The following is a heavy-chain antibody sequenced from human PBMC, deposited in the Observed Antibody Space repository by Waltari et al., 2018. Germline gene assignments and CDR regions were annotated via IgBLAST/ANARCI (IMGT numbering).Heavy chain of an antibody. D-gene: IGHD3-10*01. V-gene: IGHV4-59*01. Sequence: QVQLQESGPGLVKPSETLSLTCTVSGGSISSYYWSWILQPPGKGLEWIGYIYYSGITNYNPSLKSRVTISVDTSKNQFSLKLSSVTAADTAVYYCARDPRGSGSDYWGQGTLVTVSS. J-gene: IGHJ4*02. CDR2: IYYSGIT. CDR3: ARDPRGSGSDY. CDR1: GGSISSYY.